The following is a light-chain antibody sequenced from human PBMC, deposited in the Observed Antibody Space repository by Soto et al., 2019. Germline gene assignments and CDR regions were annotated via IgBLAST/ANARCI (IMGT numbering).Light chain of an antibody. J-gene: IGKJ4*01. V-gene: IGKV3-15*01. CDR1: QSVSSN. CDR2: GAS. Sequence: IVMTQTSDTLSVFVGLRARLAPWASQSVSSNLAWYQQKPGQAPRLLIYGASTRATGIPARFSGSGAGTEFTLTIGSLQSEDFAVYYCQQRSSWPLTFGGGTKVDIK. CDR3: QQRSSWPLT.